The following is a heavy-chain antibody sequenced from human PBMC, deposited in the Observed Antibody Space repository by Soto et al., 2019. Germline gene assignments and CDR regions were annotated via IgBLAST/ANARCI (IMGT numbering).Heavy chain of an antibody. J-gene: IGHJ3*02. D-gene: IGHD3-3*01. CDR1: GYTFTSYD. V-gene: IGHV1-18*01. CDR3: ARDLRSGYDFWSGYPYAFDI. Sequence: ASVKVSCKASGYTFTSYDISWVRQATGQGLEWMGWIRAYNGNTNYAQKLQGRVTMTTDTSTSTAYMELRSLRSDDTAVYYCARDLRSGYDFWSGYPYAFDIWGQGTMVTV. CDR2: IRAYNGNT.